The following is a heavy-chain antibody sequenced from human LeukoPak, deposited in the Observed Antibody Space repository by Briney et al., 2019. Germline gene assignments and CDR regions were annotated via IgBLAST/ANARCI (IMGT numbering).Heavy chain of an antibody. CDR1: GFTFSSYE. J-gene: IGHJ4*02. CDR3: ARETYYYDSSGYLFDY. V-gene: IGHV3-48*03. CDR2: ISSSGSTI. D-gene: IGHD3-22*01. Sequence: PGGSLGLSCAASGFTFSSYEMNWVRQAPGKGLEWVSYISSSGSTIYYADSVKGRFTISRDNAKNSLYLQMNSLRAEDTAVYYCARETYYYDSSGYLFDYWGQGTLVTVSS.